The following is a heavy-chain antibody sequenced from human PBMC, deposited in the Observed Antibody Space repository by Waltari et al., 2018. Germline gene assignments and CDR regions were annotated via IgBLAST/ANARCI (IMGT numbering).Heavy chain of an antibody. J-gene: IGHJ3*02. CDR1: GYSISSGHY. V-gene: IGHV4-38-2*01. CDR2: IRHSGSS. CDR3: ARTNAFDI. Sequence: QVRLQESGPGLVKPSETLSLTCAVSGYSISSGHYWGWIRQPPGKGLEWIGSIRHSGSSYYNPSLNSRVTISVDTSKNQFSLKLNSVTAADTAVYYCARTNAFDIWGQGTMVTVPS.